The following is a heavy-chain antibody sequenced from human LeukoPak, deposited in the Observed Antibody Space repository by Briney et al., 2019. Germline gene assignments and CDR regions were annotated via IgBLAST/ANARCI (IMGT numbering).Heavy chain of an antibody. D-gene: IGHD1-26*01. CDR3: ARSGSYYSEHDY. CDR2: IRYDGSN. V-gene: IGHV3-30*02. J-gene: IGHJ4*02. CDR1: GFTFSGYD. Sequence: GGSLRLSCAASGFTFSGYDMHWVRQAPGKGLGWVAFIRYDGSNNYADSVKGRFTISRDNSKNTLYLQMGSLRAEDMAVYYCARSGSYYSEHDYWGQGTLVTVSS.